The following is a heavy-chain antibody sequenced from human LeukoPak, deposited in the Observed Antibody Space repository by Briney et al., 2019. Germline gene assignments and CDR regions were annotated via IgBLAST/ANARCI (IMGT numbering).Heavy chain of an antibody. Sequence: GGSLRLSCAASGFTFSSYSMNWVRQAPGKGLGWVSSISSSSSYIYYADSVKGRFTISRDNAKNSLYLQMSSLRAEDTAVYYCARDRRWLQLVVDYWGQGTLVTVSS. CDR2: ISSSSSYI. J-gene: IGHJ4*02. CDR3: ARDRRWLQLVVDY. D-gene: IGHD5-24*01. V-gene: IGHV3-21*01. CDR1: GFTFSSYS.